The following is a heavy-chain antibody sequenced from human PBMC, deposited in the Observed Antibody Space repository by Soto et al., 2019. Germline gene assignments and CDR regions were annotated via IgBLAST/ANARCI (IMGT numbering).Heavy chain of an antibody. D-gene: IGHD3-10*01. Sequence: SETLSLTCTVSGGSISSSSYYWGWIRQPPGKGLEWIGSIYYSGSTYYNPSLKSRVTISVDTSKNQFSLKLSSVTAADTAVYYCARHEGYYYGSGSPNYGMDVWGQGTTVTVSS. CDR1: GGSISSSSYY. J-gene: IGHJ6*02. CDR2: IYYSGST. CDR3: ARHEGYYYGSGSPNYGMDV. V-gene: IGHV4-39*01.